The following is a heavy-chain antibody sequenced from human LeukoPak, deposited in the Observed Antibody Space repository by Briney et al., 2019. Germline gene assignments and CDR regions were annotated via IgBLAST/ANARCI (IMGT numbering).Heavy chain of an antibody. CDR3: ARGYLGAFDI. V-gene: IGHV3-74*01. CDR1: GFTFSTYW. Sequence: PGGSLRLSCAASGFTFSTYWMHWVRQAPGKGLLWVSRIKSDGSAAIYADSVKGRFTISRDNAKNTLYLQMNSLRAEDTAVYYCARGYLGAFDIWGQGTMVTVSS. CDR2: IKSDGSAA. D-gene: IGHD3-9*01. J-gene: IGHJ3*02.